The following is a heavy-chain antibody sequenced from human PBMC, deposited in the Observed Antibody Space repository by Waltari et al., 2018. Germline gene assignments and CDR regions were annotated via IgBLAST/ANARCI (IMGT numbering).Heavy chain of an antibody. D-gene: IGHD3-10*01. CDR3: ARVFASGGDHYYYYGMDV. CDR2: IYHSGST. Sequence: QVQLQESGPGLVKPSETLSLTCAVSGYSISSGYYWGWIRQPPGKGLEWIGSIYHSGSTYYNPSLKSRVTISVDTSKNQFSLKLSSVTAADTAVYYCARVFASGGDHYYYYGMDVWGQGTTVTVSS. V-gene: IGHV4-38-2*01. J-gene: IGHJ6*02. CDR1: GYSISSGYY.